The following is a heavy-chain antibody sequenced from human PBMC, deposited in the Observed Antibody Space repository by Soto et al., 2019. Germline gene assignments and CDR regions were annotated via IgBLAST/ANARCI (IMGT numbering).Heavy chain of an antibody. CDR1: GFTFNNYA. V-gene: IGHV3-23*01. Sequence: GGSLRLSCAASGFTFNNYAMNWVRQAPGKGLEWVSAIRNSGGFTYYADSVKGRFTISRDNSKNTVYLQMNSLRVEDTAVYYCARGRGSGSFYQLDYWGQGTLVTVSS. D-gene: IGHD1-26*01. CDR2: IRNSGGFT. J-gene: IGHJ4*02. CDR3: ARGRGSGSFYQLDY.